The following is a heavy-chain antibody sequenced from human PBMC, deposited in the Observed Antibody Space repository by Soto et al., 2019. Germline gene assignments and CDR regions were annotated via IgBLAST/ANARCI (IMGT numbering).Heavy chain of an antibody. V-gene: IGHV3-23*01. CDR3: AKQEGYSSDPFDY. CDR2: ISGGGATT. CDR1: GFTFSYYA. D-gene: IGHD6-19*01. J-gene: IGHJ4*02. Sequence: EVQLLESGGGLVQPGGSLRLSCEASGFTFSYYAMSWVRQTPGTRLEWVSGISGGGATTYYAASVKGRFTISRDNSKNTQYLQINSLRAEDTAIYHCAKQEGYSSDPFDYWGQGALVTVAS.